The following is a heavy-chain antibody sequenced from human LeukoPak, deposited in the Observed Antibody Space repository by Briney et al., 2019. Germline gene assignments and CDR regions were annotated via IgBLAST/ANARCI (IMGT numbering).Heavy chain of an antibody. Sequence: SETLSLTCTVSGGSISGYYWSWIRQPPGKGLEWIGYIYYSGSTNYNPSLKSRVTISVDTSKNQFSLKLSSVTAADTAVYYCAREHYDILTGLYIDAFDIWGQGTLVTV. CDR2: IYYSGST. CDR1: GGSISGYY. CDR3: AREHYDILTGLYIDAFDI. V-gene: IGHV4-59*01. J-gene: IGHJ3*02. D-gene: IGHD3-9*01.